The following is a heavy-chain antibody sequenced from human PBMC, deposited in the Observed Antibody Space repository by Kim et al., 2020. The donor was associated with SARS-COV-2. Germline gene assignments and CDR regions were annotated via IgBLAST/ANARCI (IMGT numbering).Heavy chain of an antibody. Sequence: SETLSLTCTVSGGSISSYYWSWIRQPPGKGLEWIGYIYYSGSTNYNPSLKSRVTISVDTSKNQFSLKLSSVTAADTAVYYCARGYSSGWSPSGHFDYWGQGTLVTVSS. D-gene: IGHD6-19*01. J-gene: IGHJ4*02. CDR2: IYYSGST. V-gene: IGHV4-59*01. CDR3: ARGYSSGWSPSGHFDY. CDR1: GGSISSYY.